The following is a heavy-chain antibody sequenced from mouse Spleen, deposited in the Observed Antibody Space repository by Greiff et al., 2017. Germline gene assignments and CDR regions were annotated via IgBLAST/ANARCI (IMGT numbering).Heavy chain of an antibody. V-gene: IGHV14-3*02. CDR2: IDPANGNT. CDR1: GFNIKDTY. J-gene: IGHJ2*01. D-gene: IGHD1-1*01. CDR3: AVITSFDY. Sequence: VQLQQSGAELVKPGASVKLSCTASGFNIKDTYMHWVKQRPEQGLEWIGRIDPANGNTKYDPKFQGKATITADTSSNTAYLQLSSLTSEDTAVYYCAVITSFDYWGQGTTLTVSS.